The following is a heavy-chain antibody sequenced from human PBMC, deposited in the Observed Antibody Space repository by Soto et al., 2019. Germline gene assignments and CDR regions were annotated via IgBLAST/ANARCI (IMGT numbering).Heavy chain of an antibody. CDR1: GYTLTELS. CDR2: FDPEDGET. Sequence: ASVKVSCKVSGYTLTELSMHWVRQAPGKGLEWMGGFDPEDGETIYAQKFQGRVTMTEDTSTDTAYMELSSLRSEDTAVYYCALAAAGTNWLGFDYWGQGTLVIVSS. D-gene: IGHD6-13*01. CDR3: ALAAAGTNWLGFDY. V-gene: IGHV1-24*01. J-gene: IGHJ4*02.